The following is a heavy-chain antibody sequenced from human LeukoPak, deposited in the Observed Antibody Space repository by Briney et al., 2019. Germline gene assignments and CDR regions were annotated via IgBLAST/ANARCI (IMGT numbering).Heavy chain of an antibody. V-gene: IGHV1-69*04. CDR1: GGTFSSYA. CDR3: VLGYCSSTSCYKLNYYYGTDV. J-gene: IGHJ6*02. Sequence: SVKVSCKASGGTFSSYAISWVRQAPGQGLEWMGRIIPILGIANYAQKFQGRVTITADKSTSTAYMELSSLRSEDTAVYYCVLGYCSSTSCYKLNYYYGTDVLGQGTTVTVSS. D-gene: IGHD2-2*02. CDR2: IIPILGIA.